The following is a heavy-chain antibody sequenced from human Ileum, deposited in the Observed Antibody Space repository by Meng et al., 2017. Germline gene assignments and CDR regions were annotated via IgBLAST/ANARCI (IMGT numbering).Heavy chain of an antibody. J-gene: IGHJ4*02. Sequence: GESLKISCKISGYSFTSYWIAWVRQMPGKGLEWMGIIYPGDSDTTYSPSFQGQVTISADKSIRTAYLQWSSLKASDTAMYYCARSSNWAFDFWGQGNRVTGYS. V-gene: IGHV5-51*01. CDR1: GYSFTSYW. CDR2: IYPGDSDT. CDR3: ARSSNWAFDF. D-gene: IGHD7-27*01.